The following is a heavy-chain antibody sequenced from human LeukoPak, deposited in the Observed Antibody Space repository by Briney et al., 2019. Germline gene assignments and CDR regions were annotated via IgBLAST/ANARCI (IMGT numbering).Heavy chain of an antibody. D-gene: IGHD6-13*01. J-gene: IGHJ4*02. V-gene: IGHV3-7*01. CDR2: IDRDGSVR. Sequence: GGSLRLSCSASGFSFSTYWMSWVRQTPETGLEFVANIDRDGSVRNYMDSLRGRSTISRDNAKNSMYLEINSLRADDTAVYYCARDPGSSSFDLWGRGALVTVSS. CDR3: ARDPGSSSFDL. CDR1: GFSFSTYW.